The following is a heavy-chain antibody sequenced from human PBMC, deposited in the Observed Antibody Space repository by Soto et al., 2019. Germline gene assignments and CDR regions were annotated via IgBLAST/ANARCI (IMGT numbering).Heavy chain of an antibody. V-gene: IGHV1-18*01. Sequence: QVQLVQSGVEVKKPGASVKVSCKASGYTFTTFGITWVRQAPGQGLQWMGWINAFNGNTNYAQKLQGRVTMTTDTSTSTVYMELRSLRSDDTAVYYCARQNAEYFQNWGQGTLVTVS. J-gene: IGHJ1*01. CDR3: ARQNAEYFQN. CDR1: GYTFTTFG. CDR2: INAFNGNT.